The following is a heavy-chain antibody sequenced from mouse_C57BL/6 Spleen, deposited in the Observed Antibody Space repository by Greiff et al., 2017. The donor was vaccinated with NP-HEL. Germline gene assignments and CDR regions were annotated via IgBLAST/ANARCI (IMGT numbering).Heavy chain of an antibody. CDR3: ARCPHYYGSSPDY. CDR1: GYTFTGYW. V-gene: IGHV1-9*01. J-gene: IGHJ2*01. Sequence: QVQLQQSGAELMKPGEEGKGAGESTGYTFTGYWIEWVKQRPGHGLEWIGEILPGSGSTNYNEKFKGKATFTADTSSNTAYMQLSSLTTEDSAIYYCARCPHYYGSSPDYWGQGTTLTVSS. D-gene: IGHD1-1*01. CDR2: ILPGSGST.